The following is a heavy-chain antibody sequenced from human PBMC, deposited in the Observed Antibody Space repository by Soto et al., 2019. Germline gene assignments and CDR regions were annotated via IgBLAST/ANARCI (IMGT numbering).Heavy chain of an antibody. CDR1: GASVSGYY. V-gene: IGHV4-59*02. D-gene: IGHD5-12*01. CDR2: IHNSGAS. CDR3: ARGPQWLRSDNWFDP. Sequence: QVQLQETGPGLVKPSETLSLTCTVSGASVSGYYWSWIRQTPGKGLEWIGNIHNSGASKYNPALKSQVTISLDTSKNEFSLKIGSVTTADTAVYYCARGPQWLRSDNWFDPWGQGNLVTVSS. J-gene: IGHJ5*02.